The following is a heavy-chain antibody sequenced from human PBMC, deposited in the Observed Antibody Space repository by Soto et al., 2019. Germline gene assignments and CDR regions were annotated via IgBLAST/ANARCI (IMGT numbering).Heavy chain of an antibody. V-gene: IGHV3-23*05. CDR3: AKGRLAVGSDWFDS. CDR2: IDSDGTDT. Sequence: QPGGSLRLSCEASGFTFYTYAMIWVRQAPGKGLEWVTAIDSDGTDTCYADFVKGRFTVSRDNSKNTLYLQMRSLTAEDTALYYCAKGRLAVGSDWFDSWGPGTLVTVSS. D-gene: IGHD1-26*01. CDR1: GFTFYTYA. J-gene: IGHJ5*01.